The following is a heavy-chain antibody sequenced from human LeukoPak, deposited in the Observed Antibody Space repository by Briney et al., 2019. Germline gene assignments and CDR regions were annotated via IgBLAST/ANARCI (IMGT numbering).Heavy chain of an antibody. J-gene: IGHJ4*02. V-gene: IGHV3-23*01. CDR2: IFPSGGEI. Sequence: GGSLRLSCAASGFTFSDSYMTWVRQAPGKGLEWVSSIFPSGGEIHYADSVRGRFTISRDNSKSTLSLQINSLRAEDTAIYYCATYRQVLLPFESWGQGTLVTVSS. CDR3: ATYRQVLLPFES. D-gene: IGHD2-8*02. CDR1: GFTFSDSY.